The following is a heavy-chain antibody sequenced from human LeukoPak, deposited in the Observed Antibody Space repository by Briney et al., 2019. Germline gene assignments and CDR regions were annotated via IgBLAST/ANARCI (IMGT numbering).Heavy chain of an antibody. J-gene: IGHJ4*02. V-gene: IGHV3-23*01. CDR2: INGSGDKT. Sequence: GGSLRLSCAASGFTFSSYAMNWVRQAPGKGLEWVSSINGSGDKTYYADSVKGRFSISRDNSKNTPYLQMNSLRAEDTAVYYCAKPDKTDSADYWGQGTLVTVSS. D-gene: IGHD1-14*01. CDR1: GFTFSSYA. CDR3: AKPDKTDSADY.